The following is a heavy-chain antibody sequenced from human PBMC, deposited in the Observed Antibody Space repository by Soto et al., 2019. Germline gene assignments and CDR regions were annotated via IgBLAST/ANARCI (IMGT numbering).Heavy chain of an antibody. CDR2: INAGNGNT. Sequence: QVQLVQSGAEVKKTGASVKVSCKASGYTFTSYAMHWVRQAPGQRLEWMGWINAGNGNTKYSQKFQGRVTITRDTSASTAYMELSSLRSEDTAVYYCARGLNGYLHYFDYWGQGTPVTVSS. D-gene: IGHD5-18*01. CDR3: ARGLNGYLHYFDY. V-gene: IGHV1-3*01. CDR1: GYTFTSYA. J-gene: IGHJ4*02.